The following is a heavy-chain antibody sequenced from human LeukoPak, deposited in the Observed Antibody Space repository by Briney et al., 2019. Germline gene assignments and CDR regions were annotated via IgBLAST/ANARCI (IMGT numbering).Heavy chain of an antibody. CDR3: AREGGYSGYDFDYY. J-gene: IGHJ4*02. V-gene: IGHV1-69*04. CDR2: TIPILGIA. D-gene: IGHD5-12*01. CDR1: GGTFSSYA. Sequence: SVKVSCKASGGTFSSYAISWVRQAPGQGLEWMGRTIPILGIASYAQKFQGRVTITADKSTSTAYMELSSLRSEDTAVYYCAREGGYSGYDFDYYWGQGTLVTVSS.